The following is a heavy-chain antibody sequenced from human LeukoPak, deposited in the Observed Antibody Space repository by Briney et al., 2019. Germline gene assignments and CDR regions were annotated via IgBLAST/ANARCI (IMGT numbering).Heavy chain of an antibody. CDR3: ARQGRPIVVVPAATWFDP. CDR2: IYPGDSDT. V-gene: IGHV5-51*01. Sequence: GESLKISCKGSGYSFTSYWIGWVRQMPGKGLEWMGIIYPGDSDTRYSPSFQGQVTISADKSISTAYLRWSSLKASDTAMYYCARQGRPIVVVPAATWFDPWGQGTLVTVSS. CDR1: GYSFTSYW. J-gene: IGHJ5*02. D-gene: IGHD2-2*01.